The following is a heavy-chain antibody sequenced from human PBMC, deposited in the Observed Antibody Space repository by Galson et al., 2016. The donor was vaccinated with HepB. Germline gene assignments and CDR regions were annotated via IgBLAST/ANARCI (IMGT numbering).Heavy chain of an antibody. J-gene: IGHJ3*02. CDR1: GGSLSAYY. Sequence: SETLSLTCTVNGGSLSAYYWTWIRQSPGKGLEWIGETSHTGSTDYNPSLKSRVTFLVDTSKNHFSLHLKSVTAADTAVYYCATGYCSGGSCYSGAFHIWGQGTMVTVSS. V-gene: IGHV4-34*01. CDR3: ATGYCSGGSCYSGAFHI. CDR2: TSHTGST. D-gene: IGHD2-15*01.